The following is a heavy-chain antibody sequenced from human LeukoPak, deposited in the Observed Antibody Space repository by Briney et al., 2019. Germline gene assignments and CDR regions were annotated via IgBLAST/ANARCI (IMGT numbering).Heavy chain of an antibody. Sequence: SGPTLVNPTQILTLTCTFSGFSLSTSGVGVGWIRQPPGKALEWLALIYWDDDKRYSPSLKSRLTITKDTSKNQVVLTMTNMDPVDTATYYCAQVVWFGDHQEDWFDPWGQGTLVTVSS. V-gene: IGHV2-5*02. D-gene: IGHD3-10*01. J-gene: IGHJ5*02. CDR1: GFSLSTSGVG. CDR2: IYWDDDK. CDR3: AQVVWFGDHQEDWFDP.